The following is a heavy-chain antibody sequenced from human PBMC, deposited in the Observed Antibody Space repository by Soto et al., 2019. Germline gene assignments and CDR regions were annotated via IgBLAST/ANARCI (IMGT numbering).Heavy chain of an antibody. CDR1: GYTFTSYG. CDR2: ISAYNGNT. Sequence: QVRLVQPGAEVKNPGASVKVSCKASGYTFTSYGISWVRQAPGQGLEGMGWISAYNGNTNYAQKLQGRVTMTTDTSTSTAYMELRSLRSDDTAVYYCARDTAISQNYYYYGMDVWGQGTTVTVSS. CDR3: ARDTAISQNYYYYGMDV. V-gene: IGHV1-18*01. J-gene: IGHJ6*02. D-gene: IGHD3-9*01.